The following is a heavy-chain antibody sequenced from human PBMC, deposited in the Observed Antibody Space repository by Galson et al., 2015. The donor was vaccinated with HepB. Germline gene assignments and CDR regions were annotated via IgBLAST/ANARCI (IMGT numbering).Heavy chain of an antibody. CDR3: ARTYCDGDCRRQRPHDAFDI. CDR2: VIPILGTP. D-gene: IGHD2-21*02. J-gene: IGHJ3*02. CDR1: GGTFSGFV. Sequence: SVKVSCKASGGTFSGFVFSWVRQAPGQGLEWMGEVIPILGTPTYAQKFQGRVTITADKSTSTTYMEMSSLRSEDTAVYYCARTYCDGDCRRQRPHDAFDIWGQGTIVTVS. V-gene: IGHV1-69*10.